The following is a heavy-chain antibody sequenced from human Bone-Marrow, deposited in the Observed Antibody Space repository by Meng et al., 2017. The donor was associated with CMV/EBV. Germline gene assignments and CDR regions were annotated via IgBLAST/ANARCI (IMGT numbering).Heavy chain of an antibody. V-gene: IGHV4-61*01. D-gene: IGHD6-19*01. J-gene: IGHJ6*02. CDR3: ARVKQWQTKMDV. Sequence: SETLSLTCTVSGGSVSSGSYNWSWIRQPPGKGLEWIGYIYYSGSTNYNPSLKSRVTISVDTSKNQFSLKLSSVTAADTAVYYCARVKQWQTKMDVWGQGTTVTVSS. CDR2: IYYSGST. CDR1: GGSVSSGSYN.